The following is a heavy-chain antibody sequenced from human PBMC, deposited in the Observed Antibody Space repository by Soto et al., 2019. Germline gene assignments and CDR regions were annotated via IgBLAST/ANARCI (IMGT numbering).Heavy chain of an antibody. J-gene: IGHJ6*02. CDR1: GFTFSSYA. D-gene: IGHD3-3*01. CDR3: ARAATDTIFGVVSYGMDV. Sequence: GGSLRLSCAASGFTFSSYAMSWVRQAPGKGLEWVSAISGSGGSTYYADSVKGRFTISRDNSKNTLYLQMNSLRAEDTAVYYCARAATDTIFGVVSYGMDVWGQGTTVTVSS. V-gene: IGHV3-23*01. CDR2: ISGSGGST.